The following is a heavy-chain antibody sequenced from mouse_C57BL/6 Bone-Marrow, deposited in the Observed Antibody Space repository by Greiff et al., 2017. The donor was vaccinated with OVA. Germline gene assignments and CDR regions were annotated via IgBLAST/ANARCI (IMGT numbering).Heavy chain of an antibody. D-gene: IGHD2-2*01. V-gene: IGHV1-64*01. CDR2: IHPNSGST. CDR3: ARWLRAWFAY. J-gene: IGHJ3*01. Sequence: QVHVKQPGAELVKPGASVKLSCKASGYTFTSYWMHWVKQRPGQGLEWIGMIHPNSGSTNYNEKFKSKATLTVDKSSSTAYMQLSSLTSEDSAVYYCARWLRAWFAYWGQGTLVTVSA. CDR1: GYTFTSYW.